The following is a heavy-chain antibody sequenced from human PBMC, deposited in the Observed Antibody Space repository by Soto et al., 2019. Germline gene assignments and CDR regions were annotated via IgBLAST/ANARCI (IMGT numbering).Heavy chain of an antibody. J-gene: IGHJ4*02. Sequence: QVQLVQSGAEVKKPGASVKVSCKASGYTFTGYYMHWVRQAPGQGLEWMGWINPDSGGTNYAQKFQGWGTMTRDTSVSSGYMELSRLRSDDTAVYYGARGQIEAAGTTMLPLGYWCQGTLVTVSS. CDR2: INPDSGGT. V-gene: IGHV1-2*04. CDR3: ARGQIEAAGTTMLPLGY. D-gene: IGHD6-13*01. CDR1: GYTFTGYY.